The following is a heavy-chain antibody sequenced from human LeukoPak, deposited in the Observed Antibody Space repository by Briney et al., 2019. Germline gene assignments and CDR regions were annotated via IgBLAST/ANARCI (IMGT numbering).Heavy chain of an antibody. J-gene: IGHJ4*02. CDR2: INPNSGGT. CDR1: GYTFTGYY. D-gene: IGHD5-18*01. Sequence: VASVKVSCKASGYTFTGYYMHWVRQAPGQGLGWMGWINPNSGGTNCAQKFQGRVTMTRDTSISTAYMELSRLRSDDTAVYYCARETVLPAMVSYFDYWGQGTLVTVSS. V-gene: IGHV1-2*02. CDR3: ARETVLPAMVSYFDY.